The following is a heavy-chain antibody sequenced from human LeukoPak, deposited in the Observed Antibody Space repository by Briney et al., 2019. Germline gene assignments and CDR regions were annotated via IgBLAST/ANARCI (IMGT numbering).Heavy chain of an antibody. CDR2: IDNSSSTI. V-gene: IGHV3-11*01. D-gene: IGHD3-16*01. CDR3: VLLGL. J-gene: IGHJ4*02. CDR1: GFTFSDYY. Sequence: SGGSLRLSCATSGFTFSDYYMSWIRQAPGKGLEWISYIDNSSSTIYYADSVKGRFTISRDDAKKSLYLQMTSLRAEDTAVHYCVLLGLWGQGTLVTVSS.